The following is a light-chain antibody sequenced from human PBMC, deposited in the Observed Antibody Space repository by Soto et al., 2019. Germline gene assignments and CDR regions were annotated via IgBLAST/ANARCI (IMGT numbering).Light chain of an antibody. CDR1: QSISSG. CDR3: MQYNQWPVS. V-gene: IGKV3-15*01. Sequence: VMTQSPTTLSVSPGERATLSCRASQSISSGLAWYQQKPGQAPRLLIYDTSTRATGVPARFSGSGSATEFTLTISTPQSDDFAVYCCMQYNQWPVSFGGGTNVDIK. CDR2: DTS. J-gene: IGKJ4*01.